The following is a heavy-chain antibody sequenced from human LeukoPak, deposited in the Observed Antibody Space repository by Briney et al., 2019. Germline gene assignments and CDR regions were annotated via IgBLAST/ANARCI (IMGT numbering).Heavy chain of an antibody. CDR1: GFTFSSYA. J-gene: IGHJ4*02. Sequence: GRSLRLSCAASGFTFSSYAMHWVRQAPGKGLEWVAVISYDGSNKYYADSMKGRFTISRDNAKNSLYLQMNSLRVEDTALYFCARGYNSALDYWGLGALVVVSS. D-gene: IGHD6-19*01. V-gene: IGHV3-30-3*01. CDR3: ARGYNSALDY. CDR2: ISYDGSNK.